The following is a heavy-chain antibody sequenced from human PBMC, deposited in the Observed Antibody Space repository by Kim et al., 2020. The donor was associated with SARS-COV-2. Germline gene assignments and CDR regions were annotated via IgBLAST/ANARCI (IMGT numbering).Heavy chain of an antibody. D-gene: IGHD4-17*01. CDR3: ATRTDYDYGGNAIFDY. CDR1: GGSISSSSYY. J-gene: IGHJ4*02. Sequence: SETLSLTCTVSGGSISSSSYYWGWIRQPPGKGLEWIGSIYYSGSTYYNPSLKSRVTISVDTSKNQFSLKLSSVTAADTAVYYCATRTDYDYGGNAIFDYWGQGTLVTVSS. V-gene: IGHV4-39*01. CDR2: IYYSGST.